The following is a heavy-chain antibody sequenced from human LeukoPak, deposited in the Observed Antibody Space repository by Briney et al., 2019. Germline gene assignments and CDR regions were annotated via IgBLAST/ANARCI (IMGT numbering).Heavy chain of an antibody. J-gene: IGHJ4*02. CDR1: GGSISSGSYY. CDR2: IYTSGST. Sequence: SETLSLTCTVSGGSISSGSYYWSWIRQPAGKGLEWIGRIYTSGSTNYNPSLKSRVTISVDTSKNQFSLKLSSVTAADTAVYYCARGRNLYYYDSSGYLRYWGQGTLVTVSS. V-gene: IGHV4-61*02. CDR3: ARGRNLYYYDSSGYLRY. D-gene: IGHD3-22*01.